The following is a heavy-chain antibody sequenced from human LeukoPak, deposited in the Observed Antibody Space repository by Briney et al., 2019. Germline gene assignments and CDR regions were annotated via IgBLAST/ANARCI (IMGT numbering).Heavy chain of an antibody. CDR1: GFTFSSYW. D-gene: IGHD3-3*01. CDR2: IKQDGSEK. CDR3: ASQTYYDFWSGYYYYCMDV. J-gene: IGHJ6*03. Sequence: GGSLRLSCAASGFTFSSYWMSWVRQAPGKGLEWVAHIKQDGSEKYYVDSVKGRFTISRDNAMNSLYLQMNSLRAEDTAVYYCASQTYYDFWSGYYYYCMDVWGKGTTVTVSS. V-gene: IGHV3-7*01.